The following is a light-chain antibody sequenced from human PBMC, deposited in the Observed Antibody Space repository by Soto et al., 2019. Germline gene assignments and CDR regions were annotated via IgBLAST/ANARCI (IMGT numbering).Light chain of an antibody. J-gene: IGKJ5*01. CDR2: GAS. V-gene: IGKV3D-20*02. CDR3: QQRRSWQVT. CDR1: QSVSSN. Sequence: EIVMTQSPATLSVSPGERATLSCRASQSVSSNLAWYQQKPGQAPRLLIYGASSRTTGIPERFSGSGSVTDFTLTISSLEPEDFAVYYCQQRRSWQVTFGQGTRLEIK.